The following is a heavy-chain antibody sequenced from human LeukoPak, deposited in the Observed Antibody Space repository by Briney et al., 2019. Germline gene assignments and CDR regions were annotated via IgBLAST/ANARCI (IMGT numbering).Heavy chain of an antibody. CDR1: GFTFSSYA. D-gene: IGHD3-22*01. Sequence: LPGGSLRLSCAASGFTFSSYAMSWVRQAPGKGLEWVSAISGSGGSTYYADSVKGRFTISRDNSKNTLYLQMNSLRAEDTAVYYCAKDIGYYDSSGYPYYFDYWGQGTLVTVSS. CDR3: AKDIGYYDSSGYPYYFDY. J-gene: IGHJ4*02. V-gene: IGHV3-23*01. CDR2: ISGSGGST.